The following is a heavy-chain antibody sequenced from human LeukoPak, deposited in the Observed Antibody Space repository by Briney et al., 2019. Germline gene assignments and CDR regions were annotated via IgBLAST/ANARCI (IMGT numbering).Heavy chain of an antibody. CDR3: AKDLGPAFGEYLT. D-gene: IGHD3-10*01. Sequence: PGGSLRLSCAASRFTFSSYAMSWVRQAPGKGLEWVSAISGSGGSTYYADSVKGRFTISRDNSKNTLYLQMNSLRAEDTAVYYCAKDLGPAFGEYLTWGQGTLVTVSS. V-gene: IGHV3-23*01. J-gene: IGHJ4*02. CDR1: RFTFSSYA. CDR2: ISGSGGST.